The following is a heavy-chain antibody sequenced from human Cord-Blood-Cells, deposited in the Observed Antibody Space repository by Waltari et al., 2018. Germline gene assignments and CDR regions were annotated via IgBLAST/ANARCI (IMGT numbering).Heavy chain of an antibody. V-gene: IGHV4-4*02. J-gene: IGHJ4*02. CDR1: GGAISSSNW. CDR2: IYQSGST. D-gene: IGHD5-12*01. CDR3: AGLWRVAREDC. Sequence: QVQLQESGPGLVKPSGTLSLTRAVSGGAISSSNWWSWVGEPPGKGREWIGEIYQSGSTNDSPCLKCRVAISVDKSKRQFSLQRRSVTGADTAGCYCAGLWRVAREDCWGQGALVTVAS.